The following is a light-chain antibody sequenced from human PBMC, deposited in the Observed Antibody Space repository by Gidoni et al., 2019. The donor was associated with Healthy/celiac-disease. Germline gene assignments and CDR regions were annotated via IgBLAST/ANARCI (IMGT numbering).Light chain of an antibody. CDR3: QQRSNWRGWT. V-gene: IGKV3-11*01. J-gene: IGKJ1*01. CDR2: DAS. CDR1: QSVSSY. Sequence: EIVLTQSPATLSLSPGERATLSCRASQSVSSYLAWYQQKPGQAPRLLIYDASNRATGITARFSGSGSGTDFTLTISSLEPEDFAVYYCQQRSNWRGWTFGQGTKVEIK.